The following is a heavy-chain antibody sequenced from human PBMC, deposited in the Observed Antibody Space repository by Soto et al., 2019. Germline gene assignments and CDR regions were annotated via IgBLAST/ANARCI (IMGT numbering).Heavy chain of an antibody. D-gene: IGHD1-26*01. Sequence: LDTRSLTCTVGGECIRSYYWSWIRQPPGKGLEWIGYIYYSGYTSYNPSLKSRVTISVDTSKNQFSLKLNSVTAADTAVYYCARCFSGNYPSRPEEQYYFDSWGQGTLVTVS. CDR1: GECIRSYY. CDR3: ARCFSGNYPSRPEEQYYFDS. CDR2: IYYSGYT. J-gene: IGHJ4*02. V-gene: IGHV4-59*01.